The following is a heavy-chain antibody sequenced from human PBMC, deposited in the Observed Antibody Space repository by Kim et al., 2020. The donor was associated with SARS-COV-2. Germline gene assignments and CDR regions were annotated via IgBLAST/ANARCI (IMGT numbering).Heavy chain of an antibody. D-gene: IGHD3-9*01. CDR2: T. J-gene: IGHJ5*02. V-gene: IGHV4-39*01. CDR3: ARHILTNNWFDP. Sequence: TYANPSLKTRVTMFVDTSKNQFSLKLSSVAAPDTAVYYCARHILTNNWFDPWGQGALVTVSS.